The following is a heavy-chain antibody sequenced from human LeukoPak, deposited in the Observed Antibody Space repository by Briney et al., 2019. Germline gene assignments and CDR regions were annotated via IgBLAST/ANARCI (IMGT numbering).Heavy chain of an antibody. J-gene: IGHJ4*02. CDR2: IYFSVNT. Sequence: PSETLSLTCTVSGGSISSYYWSWIRQPPGKGLEWVGYIYFSVNTNYNPSLKSRVTISVDTSKNQFSLKLSSVTAADTAVYYCARRSGYPYYFDYWGQGTLVTVSS. CDR3: ARRSGYPYYFDY. CDR1: GGSISSYY. D-gene: IGHD5-12*01. V-gene: IGHV4-59*01.